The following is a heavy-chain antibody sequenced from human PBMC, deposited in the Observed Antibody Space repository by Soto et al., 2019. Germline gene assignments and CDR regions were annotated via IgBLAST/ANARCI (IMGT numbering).Heavy chain of an antibody. D-gene: IGHD5-12*01. Sequence: HVQLVESGGGVVQPGRSLRLSCATSGFTFSRYGIHWVRQAPGKGLEWVAVTSHDGTNKYYTDSVKGRFIISRDNSKNTLYLEMNSLRAEDTAVYYCAKETVATIRPTRIYYYYGLDVWGQGTTVSVSS. CDR1: GFTFSRYG. CDR3: AKETVATIRPTRIYYYYGLDV. V-gene: IGHV3-30*18. CDR2: TSHDGTNK. J-gene: IGHJ6*02.